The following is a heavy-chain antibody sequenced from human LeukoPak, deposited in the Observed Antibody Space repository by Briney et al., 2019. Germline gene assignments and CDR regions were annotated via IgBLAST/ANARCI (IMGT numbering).Heavy chain of an antibody. V-gene: IGHV4-59*01. CDR2: IYYSGST. J-gene: IGHJ3*02. D-gene: IGHD3-16*02. CDR1: GGSISNYY. CDR3: ARMLTYDYVWGSYRFAFDI. Sequence: PSETLSLTCTVSGGSISNYYWSWIRQPPGKGLECIGYIYYSGSTNYNPSLKSRVTISVDTSKNQFSLKLSSVTAADTAVYYCARMLTYDYVWGSYRFAFDIWGQGTMVTVSS.